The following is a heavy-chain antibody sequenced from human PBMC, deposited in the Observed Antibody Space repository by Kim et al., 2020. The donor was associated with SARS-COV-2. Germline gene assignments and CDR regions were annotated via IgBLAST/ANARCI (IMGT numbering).Heavy chain of an antibody. CDR3: AKVLIYGSGAFDL. Sequence: YADSVKGRFTISRDNSKNTLYLQMNSLRAEDTAVYYCAKVLIYGSGAFDLWGRGNLVTVSS. D-gene: IGHD3-10*01. V-gene: IGHV3-23*01. J-gene: IGHJ2*01.